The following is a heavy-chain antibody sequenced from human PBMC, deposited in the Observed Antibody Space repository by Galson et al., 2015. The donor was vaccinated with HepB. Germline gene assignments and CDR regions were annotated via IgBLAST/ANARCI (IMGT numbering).Heavy chain of an antibody. Sequence: SLRLSCAASGLTFSSYSMNWVRQAPGKGLEWVSYISSSSSYTNYADSVKGRFTISRDNAKNSLYLQMNSLRAEDTAVYYCARNGYGDYLDYWGQGTLVTVSS. CDR1: GLTFSSYS. J-gene: IGHJ4*02. CDR3: ARNGYGDYLDY. D-gene: IGHD4-17*01. V-gene: IGHV3-21*05. CDR2: ISSSSSYT.